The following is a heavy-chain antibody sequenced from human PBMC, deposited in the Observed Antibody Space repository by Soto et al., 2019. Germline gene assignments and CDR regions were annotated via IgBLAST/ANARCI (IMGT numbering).Heavy chain of an antibody. CDR1: GGTLSSYA. J-gene: IGHJ6*02. CDR3: ARVRGGPGGYGMDV. Sequence: QVQLVQSGAEVKKPGSSVKVFCKASGGTLSSYAISWVRQTPGQGLEWMGGIIPIFGTANYEQKIQGRVTITADESTSTAYMELSSLRSEDTAVYYCARVRGGPGGYGMDVWGQGTTVTVSS. CDR2: IIPIFGTA. V-gene: IGHV1-69*01. D-gene: IGHD3-10*01.